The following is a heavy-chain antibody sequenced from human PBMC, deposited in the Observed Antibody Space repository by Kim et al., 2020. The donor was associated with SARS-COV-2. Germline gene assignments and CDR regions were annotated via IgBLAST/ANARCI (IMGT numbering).Heavy chain of an antibody. CDR3: AREDGYSSGWYVC. D-gene: IGHD6-19*01. CDR2: ISSSGSTI. CDR1: GFTFSSYE. V-gene: IGHV3-48*03. Sequence: GGSLRLSCVASGFTFSSYEMNWVRQAPGKGLEWVSYISSSGSTIYYADSVKGRFTISRDNAKNSLYLQMNSLRAEDTAVYYCAREDGYSSGWYVCWGQGTLVTVSS. J-gene: IGHJ4*02.